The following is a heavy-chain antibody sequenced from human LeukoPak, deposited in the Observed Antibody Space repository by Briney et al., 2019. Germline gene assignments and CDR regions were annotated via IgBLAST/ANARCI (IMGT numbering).Heavy chain of an antibody. D-gene: IGHD6-19*01. CDR2: IYHGVRT. CDR1: GGSISDTNYF. CDR3: ARGWYNSALFHFDY. V-gene: IGHV4-39*07. Sequence: SETLSLTCLVSGGSISDTNYFWGWTRQPPAKGLEWNGNIYHGVRTRSNPSLSSRLTISVDTSKNQLSLRLRSVTAGDTAVYYCARGWYNSALFHFDYWGQGTLVTVSS. J-gene: IGHJ4*02.